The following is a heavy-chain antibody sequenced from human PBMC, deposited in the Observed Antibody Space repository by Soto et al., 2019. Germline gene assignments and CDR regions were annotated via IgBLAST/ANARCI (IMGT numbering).Heavy chain of an antibody. J-gene: IGHJ4*02. V-gene: IGHV3-30*18. CDR3: AKPMPDKVKTTPLDY. CDR1: GFTFSSYG. Sequence: QVQLVESGGGVVQPGRSLRLSCAASGFTFSSYGMHWVRQAPGKGLEWVAVISYDGSNKYYADSVKGRFTISRDNSKNTLYLQMNSLRAEDTAVYYCAKPMPDKVKTTPLDYWGQGTLVTVSS. CDR2: ISYDGSNK. D-gene: IGHD1-1*01.